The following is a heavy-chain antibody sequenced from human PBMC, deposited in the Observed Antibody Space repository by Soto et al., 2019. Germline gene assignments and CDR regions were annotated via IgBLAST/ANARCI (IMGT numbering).Heavy chain of an antibody. J-gene: IGHJ5*02. Sequence: QVQLVQSGGEVKKPGASVTVSCKASGYTFINYHITWVRQAPGQGLEWMAWINTYNGMTDYAQRFPGRVTMTRDTSTSTAYMELRNLGSDDTAVYFCAKSPRGEMATAWGQGTLVTVSS. D-gene: IGHD5-12*01. CDR3: AKSPRGEMATA. CDR1: GYTFINYH. V-gene: IGHV1-18*01. CDR2: INTYNGMT.